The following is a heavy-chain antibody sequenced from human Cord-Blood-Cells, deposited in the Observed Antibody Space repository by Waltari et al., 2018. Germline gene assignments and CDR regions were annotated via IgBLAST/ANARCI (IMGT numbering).Heavy chain of an antibody. CDR3: ARVGYSGYWDY. J-gene: IGHJ4*02. CDR1: GYSISSGYY. CDR2: IYHSGRT. Sequence: QVQLQESGPGLVKPSETLSLTCAVSGYSISSGYYWGWIRQPPGKGLEWIGSIYHSGRTYYNPSLKIRVTRSVDTSKNQFSLKLSSVTAADTAVYYCARVGYSGYWDYWGQGTLVTVSS. V-gene: IGHV4-38-2*01. D-gene: IGHD5-12*01.